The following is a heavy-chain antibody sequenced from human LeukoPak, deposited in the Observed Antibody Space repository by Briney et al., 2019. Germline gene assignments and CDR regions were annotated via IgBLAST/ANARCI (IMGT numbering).Heavy chain of an antibody. CDR1: GFTFSSYA. Sequence: GGSLRLSCAASGFTFSSYAMTWVRQAPGKGLEWVSTITAGGDYTYYADSVKGRFTISRDNSKNTLYLQMNSLRDEDRAVYYCVKVKFEGSDYYPHGSSFDYWGQGSLVTVSS. CDR2: ITAGGDYT. D-gene: IGHD3-22*01. V-gene: IGHV3-23*01. J-gene: IGHJ4*02. CDR3: VKVKFEGSDYYPHGSSFDY.